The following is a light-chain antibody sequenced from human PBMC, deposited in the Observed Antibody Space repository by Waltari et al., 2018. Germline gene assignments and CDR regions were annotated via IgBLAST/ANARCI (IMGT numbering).Light chain of an antibody. J-gene: IGKJ1*01. Sequence: DIQMTQSPSSLSASVGDRVTLTCRASQTISRDLNWYQQKPGKAPNLLIYAASSLQSGVPSRFSGSGSGRDFTLIITSLQPEDFATYYCQESYSFTRTFGQGTKVEIK. CDR1: QTISRD. CDR2: AAS. V-gene: IGKV1-39*01. CDR3: QESYSFTRT.